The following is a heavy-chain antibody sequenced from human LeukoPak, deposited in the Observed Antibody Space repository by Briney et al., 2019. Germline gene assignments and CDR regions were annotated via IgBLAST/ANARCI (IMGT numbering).Heavy chain of an antibody. CDR2: IYTSGST. J-gene: IGHJ2*01. V-gene: IGHV4-4*07. D-gene: IGHD3-22*01. CDR3: ARDRIVVVIRDWYFDL. CDR1: GGSISSYY. Sequence: SETLSLTCTVSGGSISSYYWSWIRQPAGKGLEWIGRIYTSGSTNYNPSLKSRVTMSVDTSKNQFSLKLSSVTAADTAVYHCARDRIVVVIRDWYFDLWGRGTLVTVSS.